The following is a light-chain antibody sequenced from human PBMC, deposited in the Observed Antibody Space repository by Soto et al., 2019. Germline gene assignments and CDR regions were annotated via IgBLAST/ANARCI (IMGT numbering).Light chain of an antibody. CDR1: QSVSSKY. V-gene: IGKV3-20*01. CDR3: QQYGSSLFT. CDR2: GTS. J-gene: IGKJ3*01. Sequence: IVLTQAQGTLSLSPGERATLSCRSSQSVSSKYLAWYQQKPGQAPRVLIYGTSIRASGVPERFSGGGSGTDFTLTITRLEPEDFAVYYCQQYGSSLFTFGPGTKVDFK.